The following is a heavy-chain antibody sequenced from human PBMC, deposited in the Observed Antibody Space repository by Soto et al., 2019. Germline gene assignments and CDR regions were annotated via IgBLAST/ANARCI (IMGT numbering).Heavy chain of an antibody. CDR1: GFTFSTYA. V-gene: IGHV3-30*04. Sequence: XGSLRLSCAASGFTFSTYAMHWVRQAPGKGLEWVTVISFDGRIKYYTESVKDRFTISRDNSKNMLYLQMNSLKPDDTGIYYCARDVRHCSSTDCWEWGQGTLVTVSS. CDR3: ARDVRHCSSTDCWE. D-gene: IGHD2-2*01. J-gene: IGHJ4*02. CDR2: ISFDGRIK.